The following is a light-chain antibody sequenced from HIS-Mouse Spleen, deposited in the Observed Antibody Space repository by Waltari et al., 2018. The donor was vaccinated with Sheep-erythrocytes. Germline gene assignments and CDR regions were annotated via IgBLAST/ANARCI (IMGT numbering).Light chain of an antibody. CDR3: CSYAGSSTPWV. J-gene: IGLJ3*02. Sequence: QSALTQPASVSGSPGQSITISCPGTRIVVGSYNLVSGYQQHPGKAPKLMIYEGSKRPSGVSNRFSGSKSGNTASLTISGLQAEDEADYYCCSYAGSSTPWVFGGGTKLTVL. V-gene: IGLV2-23*01. CDR1: RIVVGSYNL. CDR2: EGS.